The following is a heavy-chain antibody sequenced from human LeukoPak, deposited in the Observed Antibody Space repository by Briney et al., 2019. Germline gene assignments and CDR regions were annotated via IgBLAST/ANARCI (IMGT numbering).Heavy chain of an antibody. Sequence: GGSLRLSCAASGFTFSSYELTWVRQAPGKGLEWVSYISSSGSTIYYADSVKGRFTISRDNAKNSLYLQMNSLRAEDTAVHYCARDFYSSFDYWGQRTLVTFSS. CDR3: ARDFYSSFDY. D-gene: IGHD4-11*01. V-gene: IGHV3-48*03. CDR1: GFTFSSYE. CDR2: ISSSGSTI. J-gene: IGHJ4*02.